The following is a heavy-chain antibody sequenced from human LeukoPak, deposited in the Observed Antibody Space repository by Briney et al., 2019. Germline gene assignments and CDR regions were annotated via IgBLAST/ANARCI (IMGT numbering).Heavy chain of an antibody. CDR1: GFTFEDYA. CDR3: AKDIRGGAAAGPTYYFDY. J-gene: IGHJ4*02. V-gene: IGHV3-9*01. CDR2: ISWNSGSI. D-gene: IGHD6-13*01. Sequence: SLRLSCAASGFTFEDYAMHWVRQAPGKGLEWVSGISWNSGSIGYADSVKGRFTISRDNAKNSLYLQMNSLRAGDTALYYCAKDIRGGAAAGPTYYFDYWGQGTLVTVSS.